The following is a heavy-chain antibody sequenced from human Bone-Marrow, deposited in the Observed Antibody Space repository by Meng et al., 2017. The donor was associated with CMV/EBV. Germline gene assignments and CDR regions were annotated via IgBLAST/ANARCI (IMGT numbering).Heavy chain of an antibody. CDR1: GFTFDDYG. Sequence: GESLKISCAASGFTFDDYGMSWVRQAPGKGLEWVSGINWNGGSTGYADSVKGRFTISRDNAKNSLYLQMNSLRAEDTALYYCARDHRAVPAANGKQYYYYYYGMDVWGQGTMVTVSS. CDR2: INWNGGST. CDR3: ARDHRAVPAANGKQYYYYYYGMDV. V-gene: IGHV3-20*04. D-gene: IGHD2-2*01. J-gene: IGHJ6*02.